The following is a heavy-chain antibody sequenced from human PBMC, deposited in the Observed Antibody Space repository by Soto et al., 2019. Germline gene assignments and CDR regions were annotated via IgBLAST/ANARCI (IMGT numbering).Heavy chain of an antibody. CDR1: GGTFSSYA. CDR3: ARASTDYSESSTYPLDY. Sequence: QVQLVQSEAEVKKPGSSVKVSCQGFGGTFSSYAISWVRQAPGQGLEWVGGIIPISRTADYAPRFQGRVTITANPSRSAAFMELSSLTSEDTAVYYCARASTDYSESSTYPLDYWGHGTLVTVSS. D-gene: IGHD3-22*01. CDR2: IIPISRTA. J-gene: IGHJ4*01. V-gene: IGHV1-69*01.